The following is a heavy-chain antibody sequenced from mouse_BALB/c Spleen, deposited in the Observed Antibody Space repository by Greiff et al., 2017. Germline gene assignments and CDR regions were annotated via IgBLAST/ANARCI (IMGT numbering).Heavy chain of an antibody. CDR2: IYPGNSDT. CDR1: GYTFTSYW. Sequence: VQLQQSGTVLARPGASVKMSCKASGYTFTSYWMHWVKQRPGQGLEWIGAIYPGNSDTSYNQKFKGKAKLTAVTSTSTAYMQLSSLTSEDSAVYYCARSLPSMDYWGQGTSVTVSS. V-gene: IGHV1-5*01. CDR3: ARSLPSMDY. D-gene: IGHD6-2*01. J-gene: IGHJ4*01.